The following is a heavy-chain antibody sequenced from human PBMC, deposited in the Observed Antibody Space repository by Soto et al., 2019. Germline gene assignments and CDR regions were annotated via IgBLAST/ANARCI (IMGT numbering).Heavy chain of an antibody. Sequence: SETLSLTCTVSGGSMSSYYWTWIRQPPGKGLEWVGHIYFSGRTNYIPSLESRVTISLDTSKNQFSLKLTSVTAADTAVYYCARVPIDTYMIYWSDPWGQGTLVTVSS. CDR2: IYFSGRT. J-gene: IGHJ5*02. D-gene: IGHD3-16*01. CDR1: GGSMSSYY. CDR3: ARVPIDTYMIYWSDP. V-gene: IGHV4-59*01.